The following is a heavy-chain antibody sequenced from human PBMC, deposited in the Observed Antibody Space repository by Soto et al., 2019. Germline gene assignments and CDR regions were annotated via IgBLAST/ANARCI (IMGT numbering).Heavy chain of an antibody. V-gene: IGHV4-30-4*01. CDR2: IYYSGST. CDR3: ASDCPDDFWSGPPPRYFDY. J-gene: IGHJ4*02. CDR1: GGSISSGDYY. D-gene: IGHD3-3*01. Sequence: PSETLSLTCTVSGGSISSGDYYWSWIRQPPGKGLEWIGYIYYSGSTYYNPSLKSRVTISVDTSKNHFSLKLSSVTAADTAVYYCASDCPDDFWSGPPPRYFDYWGQGTLVTVSS.